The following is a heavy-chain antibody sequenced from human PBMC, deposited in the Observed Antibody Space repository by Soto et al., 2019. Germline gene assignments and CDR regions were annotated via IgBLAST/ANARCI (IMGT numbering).Heavy chain of an antibody. J-gene: IGHJ4*02. V-gene: IGHV3-30*18. Sequence: GGSLRLSCAASGFTFSNYGMHWVRQAPGKGLEWVAVTSYDGSNKYYADSVKGRFTISRDDSKNTVYLQMNSLRAEDTAVYYCAKARTYYDFWSGYFDYWGQGTQVTVSS. CDR1: GFTFSNYG. D-gene: IGHD3-3*01. CDR3: AKARTYYDFWSGYFDY. CDR2: TSYDGSNK.